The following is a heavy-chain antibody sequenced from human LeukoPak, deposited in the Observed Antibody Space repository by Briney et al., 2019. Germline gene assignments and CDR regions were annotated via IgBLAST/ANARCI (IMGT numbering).Heavy chain of an antibody. J-gene: IGHJ3*02. D-gene: IGHD6-13*01. Sequence: PGGSLRLSCAASGFTFSSYAMSWVRQAPGKGLEWVSAISGSGGSTYYADSVKGRFTISRDNSKNTLYLQMNSLRADDTAVYYCARDRSQQLPNDDAFDIWGQGTLVTVSS. V-gene: IGHV3-23*01. CDR3: ARDRSQQLPNDDAFDI. CDR2: ISGSGGST. CDR1: GFTFSSYA.